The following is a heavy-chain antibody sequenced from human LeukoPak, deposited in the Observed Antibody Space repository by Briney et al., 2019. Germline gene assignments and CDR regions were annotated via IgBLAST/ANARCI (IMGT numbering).Heavy chain of an antibody. CDR3: ARASSTGYYYYGMDV. CDR1: GGTFSSYA. J-gene: IGHJ6*02. Sequence: SVKVSCKASGGTFSSYAISWVRQAPGQGLEWMGRIIPILGIANYAQKFQGRVTITADKSTSTAYMELSSLRSEDTAVYYCARASSTGYYYYGMDVWGQGTTVTVSS. CDR2: IIPILGIA. V-gene: IGHV1-69*04. D-gene: IGHD1-14*01.